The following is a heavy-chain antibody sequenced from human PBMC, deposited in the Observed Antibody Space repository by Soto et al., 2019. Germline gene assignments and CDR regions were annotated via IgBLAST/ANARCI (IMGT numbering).Heavy chain of an antibody. CDR2: IYWDDDK. CDR3: AHRILRTVFGLVTTTAIYFDF. J-gene: IGHJ4*02. V-gene: IGHV2-5*02. CDR1: GFSLTTSGVG. Sequence: QITLNESGPTVVKPAETLTLTCTFSGFSLTTSGVGVGWIRQSPGKPPEWLALIYWDDDKRYIASLKSRLTITKDTSKNQVVLTMASVDPADTATYYCAHRILRTVFGLVTTTAIYFDFWGQGTPVVVSS. D-gene: IGHD3-3*01.